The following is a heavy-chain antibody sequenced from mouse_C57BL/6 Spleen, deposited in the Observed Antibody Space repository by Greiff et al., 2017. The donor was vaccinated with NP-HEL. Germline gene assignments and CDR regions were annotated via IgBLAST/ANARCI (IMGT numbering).Heavy chain of an antibody. J-gene: IGHJ4*01. CDR3: ARHARWYYAMDY. D-gene: IGHD2-3*01. Sequence: QVQLKESGPGLVAPSQSLSITCTVSGFSLTSYGVHWVRQPPGKGLEWLVVIWSDGSTTYNSALKSRLSISKDNAKSQVFLKMNSLQTDDTAMYYCARHARWYYAMDYWGQGTSVTVSS. CDR1: GFSLTSYG. CDR2: IWSDGST. V-gene: IGHV2-6-1*01.